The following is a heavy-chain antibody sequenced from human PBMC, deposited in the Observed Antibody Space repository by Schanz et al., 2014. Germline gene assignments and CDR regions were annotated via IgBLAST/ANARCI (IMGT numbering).Heavy chain of an antibody. D-gene: IGHD3-22*01. CDR2: SGSGAGT. Sequence: EVQLVESGGGLVQPGGSLRLSCAASGFTVSNSYIHWVRQAPGKGLEWVSTLSGSGAGTFYADSVKGRFTISRDNSKNALYLQMDSLRAEDTGVYYCARGREVVAKIFDVWGQGTMVTVSS. V-gene: IGHV3-23*04. CDR3: ARGREVVAKIFDV. J-gene: IGHJ3*01. CDR1: GFTVSNSY.